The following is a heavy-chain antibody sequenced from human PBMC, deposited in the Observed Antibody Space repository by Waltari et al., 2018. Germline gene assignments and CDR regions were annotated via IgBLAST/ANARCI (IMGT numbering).Heavy chain of an antibody. CDR2: ISYDGSNQ. Sequence: QVQLVESGGGVVQPGRSLRLSCAASGFTFSSYGMHWVRQAPGKGLEWVAVISYDGSNQYYADSVKGRFTISRDNSKNTLYLQMNSLRAEDTAVYYCAKDPYYQGGFYFDYWGQGTLVTVSS. D-gene: IGHD2-2*01. V-gene: IGHV3-30*18. CDR1: GFTFSSYG. CDR3: AKDPYYQGGFYFDY. J-gene: IGHJ4*02.